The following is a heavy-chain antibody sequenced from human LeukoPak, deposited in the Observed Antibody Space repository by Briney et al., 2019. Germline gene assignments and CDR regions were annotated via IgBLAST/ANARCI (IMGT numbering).Heavy chain of an antibody. CDR3: AKGHGSSWYTDY. J-gene: IGHJ4*02. CDR2: INSGGHST. D-gene: IGHD6-13*01. Sequence: GGSLRLSCAASGFTFSSYAMSWVRQAPGKGLEWVSAINSGGHSTYYADSVKGRFTISRDNSKNTLYLQMDSLRAEDTALYYCAKGHGSSWYTDYWGQGTLVTVSS. V-gene: IGHV3-23*01. CDR1: GFTFSSYA.